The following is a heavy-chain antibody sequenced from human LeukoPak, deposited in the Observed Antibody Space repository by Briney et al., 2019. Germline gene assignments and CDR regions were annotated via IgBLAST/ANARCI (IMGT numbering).Heavy chain of an antibody. D-gene: IGHD3-10*01. CDR3: AREDYYGSGSYWFDY. V-gene: IGHV1-69*01. J-gene: IGHJ4*02. CDR2: IIPIFGTA. Sequence: GASVKVSCKASGGTFSSYAISWVRQAPGQGLEWMGGIIPIFGTANYAQKFQGRVTITADESTSTAYMELSSLRSEDTAVYYCAREDYYGSGSYWFDYWGQGTLVTVSS. CDR1: GGTFSSYA.